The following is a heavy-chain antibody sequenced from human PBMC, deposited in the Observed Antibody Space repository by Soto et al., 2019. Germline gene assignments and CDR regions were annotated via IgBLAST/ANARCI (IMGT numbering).Heavy chain of an antibody. J-gene: IGHJ6*02. CDR2: IHYSGST. CDR1: GGSISGSNYY. Sequence: SETLSLTCTVSGGSISGSNYYWGWIRQPPGKGLEWIGSIHYSGSTYYNPSLKSRVTISVDTSKNQFSLKLSSVIAADTAVYYCAVYYYYGMDVWGQGTTVTVSS. V-gene: IGHV4-39*01. CDR3: AVYYYYGMDV.